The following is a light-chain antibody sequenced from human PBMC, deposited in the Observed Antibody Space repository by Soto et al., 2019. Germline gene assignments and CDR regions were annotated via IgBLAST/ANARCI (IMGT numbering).Light chain of an antibody. CDR1: SSNIGKNY. CDR2: DNN. J-gene: IGLJ2*01. Sequence: QSVLTQPPSVSAAPGQKVTISCSGSSSNIGKNYVSWYQQLPGTAPKLLICDNNKRPSGIPDRFSVSKSGTSATLGITGLQTGDEADYYCGTWDSSLSAVVFGGGTKLTVL. V-gene: IGLV1-51*01. CDR3: GTWDSSLSAVV.